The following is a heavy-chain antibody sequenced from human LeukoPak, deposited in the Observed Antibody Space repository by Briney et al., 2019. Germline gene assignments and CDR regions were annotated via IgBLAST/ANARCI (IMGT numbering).Heavy chain of an antibody. CDR2: IKSKTDGGTT. J-gene: IGHJ4*02. Sequence: GGSLRLSCAASGFTFSNAWMSWVRQAPGKGLEWVGRIKSKTDGGTTDYAAPVKGRFTISRDDSKNTLYLQMNSLKTEDTAVYYCTTREDIVATITDYWGQGTLVTVSS. CDR1: GFTFSNAW. CDR3: TTREDIVATITDY. V-gene: IGHV3-15*01. D-gene: IGHD5-12*01.